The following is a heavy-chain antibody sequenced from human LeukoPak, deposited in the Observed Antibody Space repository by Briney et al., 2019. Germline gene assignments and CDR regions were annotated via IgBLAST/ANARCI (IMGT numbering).Heavy chain of an antibody. Sequence: GGSLRLSCAASGFTFSSYAMSWVRQAPGEGLEWVSAISGSGGSTYYADSVKGRFTISRDNSKNTLYLQMNSLRAEDTAVYYCAKGNAVTDYFDYWGQGTLVTVSS. V-gene: IGHV3-23*01. CDR1: GFTFSSYA. J-gene: IGHJ4*02. CDR2: ISGSGGST. CDR3: AKGNAVTDYFDY. D-gene: IGHD4-17*01.